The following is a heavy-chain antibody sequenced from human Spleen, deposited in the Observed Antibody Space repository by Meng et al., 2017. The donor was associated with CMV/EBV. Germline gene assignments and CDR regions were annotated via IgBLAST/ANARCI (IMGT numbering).Heavy chain of an antibody. Sequence: GESLKISCAASGFSFGSYAMSWVRQAPGKGLEWVSGISGSGGTTYYADSVKGRFTISRDNSKNTLYLQTNSLRAEDTAVYYCAKDRSGSYSYFDYWGQGTLVTVSS. CDR2: ISGSGGTT. J-gene: IGHJ4*02. D-gene: IGHD1-26*01. V-gene: IGHV3-23*01. CDR1: GFSFGSYA. CDR3: AKDRSGSYSYFDY.